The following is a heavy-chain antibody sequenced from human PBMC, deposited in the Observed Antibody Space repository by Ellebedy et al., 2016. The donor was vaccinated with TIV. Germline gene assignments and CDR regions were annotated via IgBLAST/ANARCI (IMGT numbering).Heavy chain of an antibody. CDR1: GGSISGYY. V-gene: IGHV4-59*01. J-gene: IGHJ6*02. CDR2: IYYKGTT. Sequence: MPSETLSLTCTVSGGSISGYYWTRIRQSPEKGLECVGLIYYKGTTNYNPSLKSRVSIAVDTFKSQFSLSLRSVTAADTAVYYCARGAYPFYWYGMDVWGQGTTVTVSS. CDR3: ARGAYPFYWYGMDV.